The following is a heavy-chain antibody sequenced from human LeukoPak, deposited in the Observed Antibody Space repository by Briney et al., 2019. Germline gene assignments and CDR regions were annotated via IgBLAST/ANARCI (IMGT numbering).Heavy chain of an antibody. D-gene: IGHD3-10*01. CDR1: GFTFSTYG. Sequence: PGGSLRLSCAASGFTFSTYGIHWVRQAPGKGLEWVSFIRYDGSNEYYADSVRGRFTISRDNSKNTLYLQMNSLRAEDTAVYYCARAKPKNMVRGLIMRRESRYYFDYWGQGTLVTVSS. CDR2: IRYDGSNE. CDR3: ARAKPKNMVRGLIMRRESRYYFDY. J-gene: IGHJ4*02. V-gene: IGHV3-30*02.